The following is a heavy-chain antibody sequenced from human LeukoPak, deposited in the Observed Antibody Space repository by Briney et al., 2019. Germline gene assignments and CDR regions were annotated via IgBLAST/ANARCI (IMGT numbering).Heavy chain of an antibody. Sequence: SETLSLTCTVSGGSINNYYWSWIRQPPGKGLEWIGYIQYGGRTYYSPSLKSRVTISMDLSKIQFSLKMSSVTAADTAVYYCARDFFGVFDHWGQGILVTVSS. J-gene: IGHJ4*02. V-gene: IGHV4-59*01. CDR1: GGSINNYY. CDR3: ARDFFGVFDH. D-gene: IGHD2-8*01. CDR2: IQYGGRT.